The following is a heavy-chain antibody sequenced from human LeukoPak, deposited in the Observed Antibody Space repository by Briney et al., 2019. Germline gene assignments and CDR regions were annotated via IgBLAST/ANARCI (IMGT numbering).Heavy chain of an antibody. CDR2: TFTTGST. Sequence: SETLSLTCSVSGGSISSASYYWSWIRQPAGKELEWIGRTFTTGSTKYNPSLKSRVTMSLDTSKNQFSLRLSSVTAADTAVYYCARSQEGYFDSWSGYHYYYYMDVWGKGTTVTVSS. D-gene: IGHD3-3*01. CDR3: ARSQEGYFDSWSGYHYYYYMDV. CDR1: GGSISSASYY. J-gene: IGHJ6*03. V-gene: IGHV4-61*02.